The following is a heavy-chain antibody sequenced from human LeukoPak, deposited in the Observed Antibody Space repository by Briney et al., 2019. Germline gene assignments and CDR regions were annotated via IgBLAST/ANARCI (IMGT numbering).Heavy chain of an antibody. CDR2: IRQDGSEK. Sequence: PGGSLRLSCEVSGFTFTDFRMNWVRQAPGKGPEWVASIRQDGSEKTYVDSVKGRFTISRDNTKNSLSLQLNGLTAEDTAVYYCARDGTAPGLYFDLWGQGTLVTVSS. CDR3: ARDGTAPGLYFDL. CDR1: GFTFTDFR. D-gene: IGHD6-13*01. J-gene: IGHJ4*02. V-gene: IGHV3-7*01.